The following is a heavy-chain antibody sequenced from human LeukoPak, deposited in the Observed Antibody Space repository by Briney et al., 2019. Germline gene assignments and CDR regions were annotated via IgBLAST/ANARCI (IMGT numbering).Heavy chain of an antibody. CDR3: ARDLKSAFDY. Sequence: GGSLSLTCAASGGIFTSSYNHCVLRPPAERRVWVSGVNRDGSYTKNRDAVKGRFIISRDNAKNTLYLQMNSLRAEDTAVYYCARDLKSAFDYWGQGTLGTVSS. V-gene: IGHV3-74*03. CDR2: VNRDGSYT. J-gene: IGHJ4*02. CDR1: GGIFTSSY.